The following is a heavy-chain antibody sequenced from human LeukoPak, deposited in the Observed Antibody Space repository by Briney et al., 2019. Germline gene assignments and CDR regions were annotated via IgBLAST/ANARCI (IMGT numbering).Heavy chain of an antibody. Sequence: GGSLRLSCAASGFTFSSHAVSWVRQAPGKGLEWVSGISGTGSSTHYADSVMGRFTVSRDNSKNTLHLQMNSLRAEHTAVYYCARHVWGGFFKQAYHFDYWGQGNLVTVSS. CDR2: ISGTGSST. CDR1: GFTFSSHA. CDR3: ARHVWGGFFKQAYHFDY. D-gene: IGHD3-16*01. V-gene: IGHV3-23*01. J-gene: IGHJ4*02.